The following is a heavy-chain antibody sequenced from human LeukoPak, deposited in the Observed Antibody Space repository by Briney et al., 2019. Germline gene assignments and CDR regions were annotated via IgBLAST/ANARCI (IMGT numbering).Heavy chain of an antibody. Sequence: ASVKVSCKASGYTFTGYYMHWVRQAPGQGLEWMGWISAYNGNTNYAQKLQGRVTMTTDTSTSTAYMELRSLRSDDTAVYYCARAMVRGVIITYYYYYGMDVWGQGTTVTVSS. CDR2: ISAYNGNT. CDR3: ARAMVRGVIITYYYYYGMDV. CDR1: GYTFTGYY. J-gene: IGHJ6*02. V-gene: IGHV1-18*04. D-gene: IGHD3-10*01.